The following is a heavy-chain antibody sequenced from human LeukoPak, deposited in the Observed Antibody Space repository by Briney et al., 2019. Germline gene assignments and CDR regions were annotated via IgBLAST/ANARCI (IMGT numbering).Heavy chain of an antibody. CDR2: INPNSGGT. J-gene: IGHJ5*02. D-gene: IGHD2-2*01. CDR3: ARAGLRCSSTSCHPGWFDP. Sequence: ASVKVSCKASGYTFTGYYMYWVRQAPGQGLEWMGWINPNSGGTNYAQKFQGRVTMTRDTSISTAYMELSRLRSDDTAVYYCARAGLRCSSTSCHPGWFDPWGQGTLVTVSS. CDR1: GYTFTGYY. V-gene: IGHV1-2*02.